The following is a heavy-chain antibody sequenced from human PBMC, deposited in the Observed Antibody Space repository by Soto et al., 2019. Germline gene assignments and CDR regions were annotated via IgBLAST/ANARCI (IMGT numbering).Heavy chain of an antibody. CDR3: ARVTPSGYYIY. D-gene: IGHD3-3*01. CDR1: GVSISSGGYY. CDR2: IYYSGST. J-gene: IGHJ4*02. Sequence: PSETLSLTCTVSGVSISSGGYYWSWIRQPPGKGLEWIGYIYYSGSTNYNPSLKSRVTISVDTSKNQFSLKLSSVTAADTAVYYCARVTPSGYYIYWGQGTLVTVSS. V-gene: IGHV4-61*08.